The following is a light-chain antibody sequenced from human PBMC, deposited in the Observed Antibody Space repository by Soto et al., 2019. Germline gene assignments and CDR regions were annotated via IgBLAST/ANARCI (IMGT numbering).Light chain of an antibody. Sequence: QSALTQPPSASASPGQSVTISCTGTSSDVGAYDYVSWYQQHPGKAPKLLIYEVTKRPSGVPDRFSGSKSGNTASLTVSGLQADDEADYFCSSYAGSGTLYVFGTGTKLTVL. J-gene: IGLJ1*01. CDR1: SSDVGAYDY. V-gene: IGLV2-8*01. CDR2: EVT. CDR3: SSYAGSGTLYV.